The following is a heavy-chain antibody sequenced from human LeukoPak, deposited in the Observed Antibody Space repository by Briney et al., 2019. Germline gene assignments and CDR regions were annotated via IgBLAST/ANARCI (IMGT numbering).Heavy chain of an antibody. J-gene: IGHJ5*02. D-gene: IGHD2-15*01. CDR1: GGSISSSSYY. CDR3: ATDRGGRGWFDP. V-gene: IGHV4-39*01. CDR2: IYYSGST. Sequence: SETLSLTCTVSGGSISSSSYYWGWIRQPPGKGLEWIGSIYYSGSTYYNPSLKSRVTISVDTSKNQFSLKLSSVTAADTAVYYCATDRGGRGWFDPWGQGTLVTVSS.